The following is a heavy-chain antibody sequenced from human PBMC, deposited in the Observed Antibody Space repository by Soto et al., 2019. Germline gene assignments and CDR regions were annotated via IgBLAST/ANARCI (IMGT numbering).Heavy chain of an antibody. J-gene: IGHJ4*02. V-gene: IGHV1-69*13. D-gene: IGHD2-21*02. CDR3: FRGPNIVVVSAQPHDFNF. CDR2: IIPIFGTA. CDR1: GGTFSSYA. Sequence: SLKVSCKTSGGTFSSYAISWVRQAPVQVLEWMGGIIPIFGTANYAQKFQGRVTITADESTSTAYMELSSLRSEDTAVYWCFRGPNIVVVSAQPHDFNFWGRGILVTGSS.